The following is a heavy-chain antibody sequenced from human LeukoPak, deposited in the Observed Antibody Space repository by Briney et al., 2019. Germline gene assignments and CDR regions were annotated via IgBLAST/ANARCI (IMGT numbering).Heavy chain of an antibody. J-gene: IGHJ3*02. CDR2: NSSSGSP. V-gene: IGHV4-59*01. Sequence: PSETLSLTCTVSGASIRTNYWSWIRQAPGKGLEWIAFNSSSGSPNYNPSLKSRLTMSLDTSNNQFSLKLASVTAADTAVYYCAREKYDSRGSYAFDIWGQGTMVTVSS. D-gene: IGHD3-22*01. CDR3: AREKYDSRGSYAFDI. CDR1: GASIRTNY.